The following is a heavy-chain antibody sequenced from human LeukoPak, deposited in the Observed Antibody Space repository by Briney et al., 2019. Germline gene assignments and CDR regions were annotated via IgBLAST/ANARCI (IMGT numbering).Heavy chain of an antibody. CDR2: IIPIFGTA. Sequence: ASVKVSCKASGGTFSSYAISWVRQAPGQGLGWMGGIIPIFGTANYAQKFQGRVTITADESTSTAYMELSSLRSEDTAVYYCASSGITMIPARGGDAFDIWGQGTMVTVSS. CDR1: GGTFSSYA. J-gene: IGHJ3*02. V-gene: IGHV1-69*01. D-gene: IGHD3-22*01. CDR3: ASSGITMIPARGGDAFDI.